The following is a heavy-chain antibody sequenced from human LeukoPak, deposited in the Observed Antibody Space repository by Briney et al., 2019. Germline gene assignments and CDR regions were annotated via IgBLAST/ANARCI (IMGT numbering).Heavy chain of an antibody. J-gene: IGHJ5*02. V-gene: IGHV1-69*04. CDR3: ARDHSPSGRQGWFDP. CDR2: IIPILGIA. CDR1: GGTFSSYA. D-gene: IGHD3-10*01. Sequence: ASVKVSCKASGGTFSSYAISWVRQAPGQGLEWMGRIIPILGIANYAQKFQGRVTITADKSTSTAYMELSSLRSEDTAVYYCARDHSPSGRQGWFDPWGQGTLVTVSS.